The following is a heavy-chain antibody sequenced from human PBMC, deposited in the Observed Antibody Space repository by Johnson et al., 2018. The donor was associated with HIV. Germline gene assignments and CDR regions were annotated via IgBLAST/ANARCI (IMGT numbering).Heavy chain of an antibody. CDR2: ISYDGSNK. V-gene: IGHV3-30*04. Sequence: QMLLVESGGGVVQPGRSLRLSCAASGFTFSSYAIHWVRQAPGKGLEWVAVISYDGSNKYYADSVKGRFTISRDNSKNTLYLQMNSLRAEDTAVYYCASLIESSVGGTFDIWGQGTVVTISS. D-gene: IGHD6-25*01. CDR3: ASLIESSVGGTFDI. J-gene: IGHJ3*02. CDR1: GFTFSSYA.